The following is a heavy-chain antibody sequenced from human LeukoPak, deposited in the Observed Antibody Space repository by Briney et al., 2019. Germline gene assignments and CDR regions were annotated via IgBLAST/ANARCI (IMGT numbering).Heavy chain of an antibody. D-gene: IGHD6-19*01. J-gene: IGHJ4*02. CDR1: GYTFTGYY. Sequence: ASVKASCKPSGYTFTGYYLQWVRQAPGQGLEWMGWINPNTGATIYAEKFQGRVTMTRDTSIDTAYMEMRSLRSDDTAVYYCARDRVGSGWPRPWYFEFWGQGTLITVSS. CDR2: INPNTGAT. V-gene: IGHV1-2*02. CDR3: ARDRVGSGWPRPWYFEF.